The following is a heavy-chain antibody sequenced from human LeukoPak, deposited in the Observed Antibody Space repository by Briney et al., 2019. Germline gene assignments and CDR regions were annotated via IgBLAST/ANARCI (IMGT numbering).Heavy chain of an antibody. V-gene: IGHV3-23*01. Sequence: KPGGSLRLSCAASGFTFSSYWMHWVRQAPGKGLEWVSAISGSGGSTYYADSVKGRFTISRDNSKNTLYLQINSLRAEDTAVYYCAKVIGYCGGDCYYDYWGQGTLVTVSS. D-gene: IGHD2-21*02. CDR1: GFTFSSYW. CDR2: ISGSGGST. CDR3: AKVIGYCGGDCYYDY. J-gene: IGHJ4*02.